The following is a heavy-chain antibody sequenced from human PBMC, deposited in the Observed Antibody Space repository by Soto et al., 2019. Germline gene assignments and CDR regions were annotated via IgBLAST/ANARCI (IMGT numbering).Heavy chain of an antibody. Sequence: ASVKVSCKASGYTFASYYMHWVRQAPGQGLEWMGIINPSGGSTSYAQKFQGRVTMTRDASTSTVYMELSSLRSEDTAVYYCARVGQQLVLGYWGQGTLVTVSS. CDR2: INPSGGST. CDR1: GYTFASYY. CDR3: ARVGQQLVLGY. D-gene: IGHD6-13*01. J-gene: IGHJ4*02. V-gene: IGHV1-46*01.